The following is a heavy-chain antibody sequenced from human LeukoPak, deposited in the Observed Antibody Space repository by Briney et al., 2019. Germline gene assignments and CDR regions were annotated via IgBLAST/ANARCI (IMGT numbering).Heavy chain of an antibody. CDR2: ISSGSSSR. J-gene: IGHJ6*02. CDR1: GFTFNTFD. Sequence: GGSLRLSCAASGFTFNTFDMTWVRQAPGKGLEWVSYISSGSSSRYYADTVKGRFTISRDNAKNSLYLQMNSLRAEDTAVYFCARLRYYAVDVWGQGTTVIVSS. CDR3: ARLRYYAVDV. V-gene: IGHV3-48*01.